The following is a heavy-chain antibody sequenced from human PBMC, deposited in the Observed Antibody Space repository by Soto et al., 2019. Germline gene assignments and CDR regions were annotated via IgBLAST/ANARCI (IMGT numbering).Heavy chain of an antibody. CDR2: ILPIFGST. D-gene: IGHD1-26*01. CDR3: ARVVSRERRIKDAFDV. CDR1: GGTFSSYG. V-gene: IGHV1-69*01. J-gene: IGHJ3*01. Sequence: QVQLVQSGTEVKKPGSSVKVSCKASGGTFSSYGVNWVRQAPGQGLEWMGGILPIFGSTNYAQKFQGRVTMTADESTSTAYMELSSLRSEDTALYFCARVVSRERRIKDAFDVWGQGTMVTVSS.